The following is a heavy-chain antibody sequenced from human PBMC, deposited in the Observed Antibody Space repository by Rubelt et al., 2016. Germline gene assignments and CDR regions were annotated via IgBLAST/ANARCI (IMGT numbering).Heavy chain of an antibody. J-gene: IGHJ4*02. CDR1: GGSFSGYY. CDR3: AREIPPRLFAFDY. D-gene: IGHD3-22*01. V-gene: IGHV4-34*01. CDR2: INHSGST. Sequence: QVQLQQWGAGLLKPSETLSLTCAVYGGSFSGYYWSWIRQPPGKGLEWIGEINHSGSTNYNPSLKSRVTISVDTSKSQFSLKLSSVTAADTAVYYCAREIPPRLFAFDYWGQGTLVTVSS.